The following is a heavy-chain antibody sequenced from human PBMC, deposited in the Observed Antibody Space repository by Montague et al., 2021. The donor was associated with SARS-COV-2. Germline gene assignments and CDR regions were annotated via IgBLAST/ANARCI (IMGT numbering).Heavy chain of an antibody. CDR1: GGSISSYY. Sequence: SQTLSLTCTVSGGSISSYYWSWIRQPPGKGLEWIGYIYYSGSTNYNPSLKSRVTISVDTSKNQFSLKLSSVTAADTAVYYCARGGGGRDGYNPWGQGTLVTVSS. CDR3: ARGGGGRDGYNP. J-gene: IGHJ5*02. CDR2: IYYSGST. D-gene: IGHD5-24*01. V-gene: IGHV4-59*01.